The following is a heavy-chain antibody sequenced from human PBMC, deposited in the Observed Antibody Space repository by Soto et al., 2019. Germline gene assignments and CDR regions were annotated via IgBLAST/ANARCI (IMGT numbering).Heavy chain of an antibody. CDR1: GYTFTSYY. CDR3: ARVGSGYYNSYFDY. V-gene: IGHV1-18*04. CDR2: ISAYNGNT. D-gene: IGHD3-22*01. Sequence: ASVKVSCTASGYTFTSYYIHWVRQAPGQGLEWMGWISAYNGNTNYAQKLQGRVTMTTDTSTSTAYMELRSLRSDDTAVYYCARVGSGYYNSYFDYWGQGTLVTVSS. J-gene: IGHJ4*02.